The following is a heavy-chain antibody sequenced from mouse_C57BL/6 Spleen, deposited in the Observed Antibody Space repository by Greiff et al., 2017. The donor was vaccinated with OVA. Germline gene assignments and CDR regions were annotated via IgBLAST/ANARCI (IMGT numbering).Heavy chain of an antibody. D-gene: IGHD2-2*01. V-gene: IGHV1-69*01. CDR2: IDPSDSYT. CDR3: ARYGYSPDY. J-gene: IGHJ2*01. CDR1: GYTFTSYW. Sequence: VKLQQPGAELVMPGASVKLSCKASGYTFTSYWMHWVKQRPGQGLEWIGEIDPSDSYTNYNQKFKGKSTLTVDKSSSTAYMQLSSLTSEDSAVYYCARYGYSPDYWGQGTTLTVSS.